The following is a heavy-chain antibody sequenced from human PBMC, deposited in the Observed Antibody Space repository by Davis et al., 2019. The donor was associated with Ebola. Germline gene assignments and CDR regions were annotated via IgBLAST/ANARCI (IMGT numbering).Heavy chain of an antibody. J-gene: IGHJ4*02. CDR2: ISSDGSST. CDR1: GFSFSTFW. CDR3: ARSQWSLTDY. Sequence: GESLKISCAASGFSFSTFWMTWVRQAPGKGLVWVSRISSDGSSTIYADSVKGRFTISRDNAKNALYLQMNSLRAEDTAVYYCARSQWSLTDYWGQGTLVTVSS. V-gene: IGHV3-74*01. D-gene: IGHD6-19*01.